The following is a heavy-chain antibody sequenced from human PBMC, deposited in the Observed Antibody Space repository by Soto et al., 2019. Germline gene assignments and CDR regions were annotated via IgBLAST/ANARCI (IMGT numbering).Heavy chain of an antibody. D-gene: IGHD3-3*01. CDR3: ARGQRFSDWFDP. V-gene: IGHV4-4*07. CDR1: GCAINSYY. CDR2: IYSSGST. J-gene: IGHJ5*02. Sequence: SETLSLTCTVSGCAINSYYWTWIRQPAGKGLEWIVRIYSSGSTNYNPSLQSRVTMSLDTSKNQFSLRLTSVTAADTAVYYCARGQRFSDWFDPWGQGTLVTVSS.